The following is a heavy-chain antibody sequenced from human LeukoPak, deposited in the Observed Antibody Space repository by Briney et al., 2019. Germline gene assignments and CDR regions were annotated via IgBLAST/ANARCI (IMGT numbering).Heavy chain of an antibody. V-gene: IGHV4-34*01. J-gene: IGHJ4*02. CDR1: GGPFSGYY. CDR3: ARSLYRYCSGGSCYPTYFDY. D-gene: IGHD2-15*01. CDR2: INHSGST. Sequence: PSETLSLTCAVYGGPFSGYYWSWIRQPPGKGLEWIGEINHSGSTNYNPSLKSRVTISVDTSKNQFSLKLSSVTAADTAVYYCARSLYRYCSGGSCYPTYFDYWGQGTLVTVSS.